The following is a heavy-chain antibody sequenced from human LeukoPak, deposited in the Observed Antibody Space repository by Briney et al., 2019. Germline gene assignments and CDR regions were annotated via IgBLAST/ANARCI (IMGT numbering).Heavy chain of an antibody. CDR2: ISSSSYI. Sequence: PGGSLRLSCAASGFTFSSYSMNWVRQAPGKGLEWVSSISSSSYIYYADSVKGRFTISRDNAKNSLYLQMNSLRAEDTAAYYCARLPSSDAFDIWGQGTMVTVSS. V-gene: IGHV3-21*01. J-gene: IGHJ3*02. CDR1: GFTFSSYS. CDR3: ARLPSSDAFDI. D-gene: IGHD1-26*01.